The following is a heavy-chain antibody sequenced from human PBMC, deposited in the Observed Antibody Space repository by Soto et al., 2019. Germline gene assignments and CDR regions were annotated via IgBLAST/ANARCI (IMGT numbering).Heavy chain of an antibody. CDR3: AMVDNYVTPTPPDV. J-gene: IGHJ6*02. Sequence: QVQLVQSGDEMKKPGASVRVSCKASGYIFVNYGIAWVRQAPEQGLEWMGWISPYTGDTHSASKVQGRLTMTTDTXXSTAYMDLGSLTSDDTAVYYCAMVDNYVTPTPPDVWGQGTTVTVSS. CDR2: ISPYTGDT. CDR1: GYIFVNYG. V-gene: IGHV1-18*01. D-gene: IGHD3-16*01.